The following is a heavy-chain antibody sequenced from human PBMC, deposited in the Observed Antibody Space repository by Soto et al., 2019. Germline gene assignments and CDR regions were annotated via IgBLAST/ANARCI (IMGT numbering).Heavy chain of an antibody. V-gene: IGHV4-59*01. D-gene: IGHD3-9*01. Sequence: SETLSLTCTVSGGSISSYYWSWIRQPPGKGLEWIGYIYYSGSTNYNPSLKSRVTISVDTSKNQFSLKRSSVTAADTAVYYCARSCDILTGYPGVYYYYYYMDVWGKGTTVTVSS. J-gene: IGHJ6*03. CDR3: ARSCDILTGYPGVYYYYYYMDV. CDR2: IYYSGST. CDR1: GGSISSYY.